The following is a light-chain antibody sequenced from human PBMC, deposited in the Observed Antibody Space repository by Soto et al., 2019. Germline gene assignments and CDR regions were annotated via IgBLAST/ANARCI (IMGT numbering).Light chain of an antibody. CDR3: QQLNSYPIT. CDR2: VAS. Sequence: DIQLTQSPSFLSASVGDRVTITCRASQGISTYVAWFQQKPGKAPNLLIYVASTLHSGFPSRFSGTGSGTEFTLTISSLQPEDFATYYCQQLNSYPITFGQGTKLEIK. J-gene: IGKJ2*01. V-gene: IGKV1-9*01. CDR1: QGISTY.